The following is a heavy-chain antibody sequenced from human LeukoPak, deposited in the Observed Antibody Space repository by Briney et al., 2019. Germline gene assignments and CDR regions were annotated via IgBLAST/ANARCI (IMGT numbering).Heavy chain of an antibody. CDR1: GGSISSSSYY. D-gene: IGHD3-16*01. Sequence: KPSETLSLTCTVSGGSISSSSYYWGWIRQPPGKGLEWIGYIYYSGSTNYNPSLKSRVTISVDTSKNQFSLKLSSVTAADTAVYYCARGGYYYLDVWGGGTTVTVSS. CDR2: IYYSGST. J-gene: IGHJ6*03. V-gene: IGHV4-61*05. CDR3: ARGGYYYLDV.